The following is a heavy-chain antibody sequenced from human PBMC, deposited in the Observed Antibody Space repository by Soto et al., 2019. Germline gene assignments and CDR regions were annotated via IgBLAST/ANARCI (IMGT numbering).Heavy chain of an antibody. CDR1: GGSISSGGYS. J-gene: IGHJ4*02. V-gene: IGHV4-30-2*01. Sequence: PSETLSLTCAVSGGSISSGGYSWSWIRQPPGKGLEWIGYIYHSGSTYYNPSLKSRVTISVDRSKNQFSLKLSSVTAADTAVYYGARLLYGSGEYYFDYWGQGTLVTVSS. CDR3: ARLLYGSGEYYFDY. CDR2: IYHSGST. D-gene: IGHD3-10*01.